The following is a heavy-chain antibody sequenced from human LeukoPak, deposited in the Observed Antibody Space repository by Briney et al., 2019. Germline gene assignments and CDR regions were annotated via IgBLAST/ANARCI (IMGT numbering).Heavy chain of an antibody. CDR2: IKQDGSEK. D-gene: IGHD2-8*01. J-gene: IGHJ4*02. CDR3: ARGQPKMVEDY. V-gene: IGHV3-7*01. Sequence: GGSLRLSCAASGFTFSSYSMNWVRQAPGKGLEWVANIKQDGSEKYYVDSVKGRFTISRDNAKNSLYLQMNSLRAEDTAVYYCARGQPKMVEDYWGQGTLVTVSS. CDR1: GFTFSSYS.